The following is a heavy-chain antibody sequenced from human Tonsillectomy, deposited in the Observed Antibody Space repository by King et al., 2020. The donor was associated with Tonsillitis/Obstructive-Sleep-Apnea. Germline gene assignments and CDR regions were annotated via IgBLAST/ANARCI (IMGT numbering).Heavy chain of an antibody. Sequence: VQLVESGAEVKKPGASVKVSCKASGYTFTGYYMHWVRQAPGQGLEWMGIINPSGGSTSYAQKFQGRVTMTRDTSTSTVYMELSSLRSEDTAVYYCARAVTIFGVVIMDGYYYYMDVWGKGTTVTVSS. CDR3: ARAVTIFGVVIMDGYYYYMDV. J-gene: IGHJ6*03. V-gene: IGHV1-46*01. D-gene: IGHD3-3*01. CDR2: INPSGGST. CDR1: GYTFTGYY.